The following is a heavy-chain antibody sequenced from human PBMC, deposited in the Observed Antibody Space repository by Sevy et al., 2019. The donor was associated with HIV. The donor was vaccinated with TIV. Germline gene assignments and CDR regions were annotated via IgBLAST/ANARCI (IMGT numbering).Heavy chain of an antibody. V-gene: IGHV3-23*01. J-gene: IGHJ4*02. D-gene: IGHD1-20*01. Sequence: GGSLRLSCAASGFIFSSFAMGWVRQGPRKGLEWISVISASGDYTYYADSVKGRFTISRDNSKNTLFLQMNSLRAEDTAIFYCAKKMGGGSGMAFLIDYWGQATLGTVSS. CDR1: GFIFSSFA. CDR2: ISASGDYT. CDR3: AKKMGGGSGMAFLIDY.